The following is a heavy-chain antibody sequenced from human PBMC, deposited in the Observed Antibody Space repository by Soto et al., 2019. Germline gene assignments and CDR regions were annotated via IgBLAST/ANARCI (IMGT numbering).Heavy chain of an antibody. Sequence: QLQLQESGPGLVKPSETLSLTCTVSGGSISSSSYYWGWIRQPPGKGLEWIGSIYYSGSTYYNPSLKSRVPTSVDTSKHQFSLKLSSVTAADTAVYYCARRVGYCSSTSCYMEDAFDIWGQGTMVTVSS. D-gene: IGHD2-2*02. CDR3: ARRVGYCSSTSCYMEDAFDI. J-gene: IGHJ3*02. CDR2: IYYSGST. CDR1: GGSISSSSYY. V-gene: IGHV4-39*01.